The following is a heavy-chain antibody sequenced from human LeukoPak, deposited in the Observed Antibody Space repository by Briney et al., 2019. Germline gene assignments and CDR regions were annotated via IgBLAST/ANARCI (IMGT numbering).Heavy chain of an antibody. D-gene: IGHD5-12*01. J-gene: IGHJ4*02. CDR1: GFTFSSYA. CDR2: ISGSGGST. Sequence: GGSLRLSCAASGFTFSSYAMSWVRQAPGKGLEWVSAISGSGGSTYYADSVKGRFTISRDNSKNTLYLQMSSLRAEDTAVYYCAKDGVIVVTGDFDYWGQGTLVTVSS. CDR3: AKDGVIVVTGDFDY. V-gene: IGHV3-23*01.